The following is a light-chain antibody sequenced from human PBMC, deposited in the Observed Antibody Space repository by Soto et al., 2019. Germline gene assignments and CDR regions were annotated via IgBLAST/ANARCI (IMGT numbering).Light chain of an antibody. CDR3: QQYGSSPET. CDR2: GAS. V-gene: IGKV3-20*01. Sequence: EIVLTQSPGTLSLSPGERATLSCRASQSVSSNYLAWYQRKPGQAPRLLIYGASSRATGIPDRFSGSGSGTDFTLTISRLEPEDFAVYYCQQYGSSPETFGQGTRLEIK. J-gene: IGKJ5*01. CDR1: QSVSSNY.